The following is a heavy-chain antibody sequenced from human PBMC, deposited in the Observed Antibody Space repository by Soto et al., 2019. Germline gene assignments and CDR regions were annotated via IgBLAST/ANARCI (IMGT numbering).Heavy chain of an antibody. Sequence: PSETLSLTXTVSGGSISSGGYYWSWIRQHPGKGLEWIGYIYYSGSTYYNPSLKSRVTISVDTSKNQFSLKLSSVTAADTAVYYCARAGYDFWSGYYDYWGQGTLVTVSS. CDR2: IYYSGST. J-gene: IGHJ4*02. CDR3: ARAGYDFWSGYYDY. D-gene: IGHD3-3*01. CDR1: GGSISSGGYY. V-gene: IGHV4-31*02.